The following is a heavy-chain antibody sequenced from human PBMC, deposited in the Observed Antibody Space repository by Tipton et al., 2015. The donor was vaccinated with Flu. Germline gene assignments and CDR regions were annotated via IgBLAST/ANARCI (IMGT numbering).Heavy chain of an antibody. J-gene: IGHJ4*02. D-gene: IGHD4-11*01. CDR3: ASHSYSRGRAGH. V-gene: IGHV4-38-2*02. CDR2: IDHSGTT. CDR1: GYSISSGYY. Sequence: TLSLTCTVSGYSISSGYYWGWIRQPPGKGLDWFGRIDHSGTTYYNPSLKSRVTISVDTSKNQFSLKLSSVTAADTAVFYCASHSYSRGRAGHWGQGTLVTVSS.